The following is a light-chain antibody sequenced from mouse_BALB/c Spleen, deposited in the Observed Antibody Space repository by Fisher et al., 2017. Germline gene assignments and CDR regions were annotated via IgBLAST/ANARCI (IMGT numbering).Light chain of an antibody. CDR2: LVS. J-gene: IGKJ1*01. CDR3: WQGTHFPQT. V-gene: IGKV1-110*01. Sequence: VLTQTPLSLPVSLGDQASISCRSSQSLVHSNGNTYLHWYLQKPGQSPKRLIYLVSKLDSGVPDRFTGSGSGTDFTLKISRVEAEDLGVYYCWQGTHFPQTFGGGTKLEIK. CDR1: QSLVHSNGNTY.